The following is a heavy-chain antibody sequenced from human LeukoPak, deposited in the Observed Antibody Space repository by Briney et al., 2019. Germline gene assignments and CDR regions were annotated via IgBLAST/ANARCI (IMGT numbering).Heavy chain of an antibody. CDR2: IYYSGST. CDR3: AGGSGSISLVDY. CDR1: GGSISSYY. D-gene: IGHD3-10*01. Sequence: SETLSLTCTVSGGSISSYYWNWIRQPPGKGLEWIGYIYYSGSTNYNPSLKSRVTISVDTSKNQFSLKLSSVTAADTAVYYCAGGSGSISLVDYWGQGTLVTVSS. J-gene: IGHJ4*02. V-gene: IGHV4-59*01.